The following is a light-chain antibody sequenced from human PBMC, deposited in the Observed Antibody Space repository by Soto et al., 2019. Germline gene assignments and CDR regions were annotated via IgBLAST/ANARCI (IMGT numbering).Light chain of an antibody. J-gene: IGLJ2*01. V-gene: IGLV2-14*03. CDR2: DVT. CDR1: STYVGAYNY. Sequence: QSALAQPASVSGSPGQSITISCTGSSTYVGAYNYVSWYQHHPGKAPKLVIYDVTYRPSGVSYRFSGSKSGNTASLTISGLQADDEADYYCSSYTSSSTLDVVFGGGTKLTVL. CDR3: SSYTSSSTLDVV.